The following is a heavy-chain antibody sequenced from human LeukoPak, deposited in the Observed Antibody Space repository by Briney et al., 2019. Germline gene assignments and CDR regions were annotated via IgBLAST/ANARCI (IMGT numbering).Heavy chain of an antibody. CDR2: IYSSGRV. D-gene: IGHD3-16*01. V-gene: IGHV4-61*02. J-gene: IGHJ5*02. CDR1: GASIRSGDYY. CDR3: ARAIDSDAYQHKGFDP. Sequence: PSETLSLTCSVFGASIRSGDYYWSWIRQPAGKGLEWIARIYSSGRVNYSPSLRSRLAISIDTFKNQFSLKLRSVTAADTAMYYCARAIDSDAYQHKGFDPWGQGTLVTVSS.